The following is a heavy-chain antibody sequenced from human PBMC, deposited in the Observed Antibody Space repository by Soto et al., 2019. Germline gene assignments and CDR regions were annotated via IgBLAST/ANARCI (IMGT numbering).Heavy chain of an antibody. V-gene: IGHV3-48*02. CDR1: GFTFSNYA. CDR3: VRDDRWAFDF. Sequence: GGSLRLSCAASGFTFSNYAMNWVRQAPGKGLEWVSYISIGSGSIFYADSVKGRFTISRDDAKNSLYLQMNTLRDEDTAVYYCVRDDRWAFDFWGQGTMVTVSS. CDR2: ISIGSGSI. D-gene: IGHD3-22*01. J-gene: IGHJ3*01.